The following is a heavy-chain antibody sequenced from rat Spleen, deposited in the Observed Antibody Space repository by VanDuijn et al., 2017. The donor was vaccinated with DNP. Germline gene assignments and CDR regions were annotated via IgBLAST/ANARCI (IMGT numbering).Heavy chain of an antibody. CDR2: ISSSAGST. CDR3: ARRTGGY. D-gene: IGHD5-1*01. J-gene: IGHJ2*01. CDR1: GFTFSYYG. V-gene: IGHV5-7*01. Sequence: EVQLVESGGGLVQPGRSLKLSCAASGFTFSYYGMAWVRQAPKKSLEWVTSISSSAGSTSYRDSVKGRFTISRDNAKSTLYLQMDSLRSEDTATYYCARRTGGYWGQGVMVTVSS.